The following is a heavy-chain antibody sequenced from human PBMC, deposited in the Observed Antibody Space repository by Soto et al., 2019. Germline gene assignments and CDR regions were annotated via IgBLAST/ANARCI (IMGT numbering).Heavy chain of an antibody. D-gene: IGHD2-2*01. Sequence: EVQLLESGGGLVQPGGSLTLSCAASGFTFSTYAMGWVRQAPGKGLEWVSTIQGRDDTTFYADSVRGRFTIPRDNSKNTMSLQMNTLRGDDTAVYYCAKETDPRCCYGVDYWGQGALVTVSS. J-gene: IGHJ4*02. CDR3: AKETDPRCCYGVDY. CDR2: IQGRDDTT. V-gene: IGHV3-23*01. CDR1: GFTFSTYA.